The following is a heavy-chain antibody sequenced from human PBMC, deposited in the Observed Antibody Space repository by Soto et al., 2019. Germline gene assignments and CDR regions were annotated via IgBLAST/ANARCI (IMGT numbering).Heavy chain of an antibody. CDR3: ARGSPTTTPFDY. V-gene: IGHV1-2*04. J-gene: IGHJ4*02. Sequence: ASVKVSCKASGYTFTSYYMHWVRQAPGQGLEWMGWINPSNGGTSYAQKFEGWVTMTRDTSISTAYMEVRRLTSDDTAVYYCARGSPTTTPFDYWGQGTLVTVSS. CDR1: GYTFTSYY. D-gene: IGHD1-1*01. CDR2: INPSNGGT.